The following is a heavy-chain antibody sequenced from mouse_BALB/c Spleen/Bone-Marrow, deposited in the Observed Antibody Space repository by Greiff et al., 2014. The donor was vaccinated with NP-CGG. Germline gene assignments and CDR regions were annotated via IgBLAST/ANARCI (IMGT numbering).Heavy chain of an antibody. D-gene: IGHD2-2*01. Sequence: LVKTGASVKISCKASGYSFTGYYMHWVKQSHGKSLEWIGYISCYNGATSYNQKFKGKATFTVDTSSSTAYMQFNSLTSEDSAVYYCARSCGDYGYDGGYYFDYWGQGTTLTVSS. V-gene: IGHV1S34*01. J-gene: IGHJ2*01. CDR1: GYSFTGYY. CDR3: ARSCGDYGYDGGYYFDY. CDR2: ISCYNGAT.